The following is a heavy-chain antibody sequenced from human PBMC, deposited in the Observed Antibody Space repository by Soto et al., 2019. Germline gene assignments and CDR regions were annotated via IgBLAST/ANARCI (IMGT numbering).Heavy chain of an antibody. V-gene: IGHV1-46*01. CDR3: ASGGHVLLVTAAFDY. J-gene: IGHJ4*02. D-gene: IGHD2-21*02. CDR2: INPSGGHT. CDR1: GNTFTNYY. Sequence: QVQLMQSGAEVKKPGASVKVSCKASGNTFTNYYIHWVRQAPGQGLEWMGTINPSGGHTTYSQNFLGRVTMTRDTSTSTLYMELTSLTSDYTAVYCCASGGHVLLVTAAFDYWGQGTLVTVSS.